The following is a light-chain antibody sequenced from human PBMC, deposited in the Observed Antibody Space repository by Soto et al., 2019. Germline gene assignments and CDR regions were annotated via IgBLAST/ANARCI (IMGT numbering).Light chain of an antibody. J-gene: IGKJ3*01. CDR1: QSISSY. Sequence: DLQMTQSPSSLSASVGDRVTITCRASQSISSYLNWYQQKPGKAPKLLIYAASSLQSGVPSRFSGSGSGTDFTLTISSLQPEDFATYYCQQSYSTPRTFGAGTEVDIK. CDR3: QQSYSTPRT. V-gene: IGKV1-39*01. CDR2: AAS.